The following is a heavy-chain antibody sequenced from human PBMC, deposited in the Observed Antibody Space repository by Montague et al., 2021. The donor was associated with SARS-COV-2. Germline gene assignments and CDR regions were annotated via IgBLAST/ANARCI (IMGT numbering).Heavy chain of an antibody. D-gene: IGHD4-17*01. V-gene: IGHV4-34*01. J-gene: IGHJ6*02. Sequence: SETLSLTCAVYGGSFSGYYLNWIRQPPGKGLEWIGEINHSGSTNYNPSLKSRVTIAVDMSKNQFSLKLTSVTAADTAVFYCARSTVTNSPFGFSDKLRSRYNGMDVWGQGTTVTVSS. CDR1: GGSFSGYY. CDR2: INHSGST. CDR3: ARSTVTNSPFGFSDKLRSRYNGMDV.